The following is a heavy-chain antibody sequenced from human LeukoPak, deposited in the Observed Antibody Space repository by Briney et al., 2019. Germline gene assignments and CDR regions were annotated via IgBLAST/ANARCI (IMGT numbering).Heavy chain of an antibody. D-gene: IGHD3-22*01. CDR2: INPSGGST. CDR1: GYTFTSYY. J-gene: IGHJ4*02. CDR3: ARERSGYYFDSSGNPPSY. Sequence: ASVKVSCKASGYTFTSYYMHWVRQAPGQGLEWMGIINPSGGSTSYAQKFQGRVTMTRDTSTSTVYMELSSLRSEDTAVYYCARERSGYYFDSSGNPPSYWGQGTLVTVSS. V-gene: IGHV1-46*01.